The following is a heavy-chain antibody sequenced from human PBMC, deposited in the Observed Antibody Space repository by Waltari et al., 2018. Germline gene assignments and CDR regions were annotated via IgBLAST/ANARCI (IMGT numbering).Heavy chain of an antibody. CDR1: GTSVTTTNYF. CDR2: IYFTGST. J-gene: IGHJ4*02. D-gene: IGHD6-13*01. Sequence: QLHLQPSGPGLVKPSETLSLTCAVSGTSVTTTNYFWGWIRQPPGKGLEWIGRIYFTGSTDYNPSLKSRVTISIDTSTNQFSLNLRSVTAADTAVYYCARGIWQQLAHFDSWGQGTLVTVSS. CDR3: ARGIWQQLAHFDS. V-gene: IGHV4-39*01.